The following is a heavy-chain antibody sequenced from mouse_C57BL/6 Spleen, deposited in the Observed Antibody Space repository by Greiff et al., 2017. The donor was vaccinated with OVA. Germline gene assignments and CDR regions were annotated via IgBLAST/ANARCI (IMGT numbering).Heavy chain of an antibody. Sequence: QVQLQQSGAELVRPGASVTLSCKASGYTFTDYEMHWVKQTPVHGLEWIGAIDPETGGTAYNQKFKGKAIPTADKSSSTAYMELRSLTSEDSAVYYCTRFDYCSSYGFAYWGQGTLVTVSA. CDR2: IDPETGGT. V-gene: IGHV1-15*01. J-gene: IGHJ3*01. CDR3: TRFDYCSSYGFAY. CDR1: GYTFTDYE. D-gene: IGHD1-1*01.